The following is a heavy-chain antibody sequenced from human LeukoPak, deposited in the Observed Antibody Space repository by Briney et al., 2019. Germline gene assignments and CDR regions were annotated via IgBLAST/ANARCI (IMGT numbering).Heavy chain of an antibody. D-gene: IGHD6-19*01. CDR1: GYSIGSDKY. J-gene: IGHJ5*02. Sequence: SETLSLTCEVSGYSIGSDKYWGWIRQPPGKGLEWLGTIYHTGSTFYNPSLKSRVSISVYTSKNQFSLRFTSVTAADTAVYYCARSHSGWQGHNNWFDPWGQGTLVTVSS. V-gene: IGHV4-38-2*01. CDR2: IYHTGST. CDR3: ARSHSGWQGHNNWFDP.